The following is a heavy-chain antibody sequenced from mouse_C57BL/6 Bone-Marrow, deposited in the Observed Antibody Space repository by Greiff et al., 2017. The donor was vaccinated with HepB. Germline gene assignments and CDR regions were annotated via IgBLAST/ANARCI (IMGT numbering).Heavy chain of an antibody. Sequence: QVQLQQSGAELVRPGASVKMSCKASGYTFTSYNMHWVKQTPRQGLEWIGAIYPGNGDTSYNQKFKGQTTLTVDKSSSTAYMQLSSLTSEDSAVYFCASGDYYGSNWFAYWGQGTLVTVSA. D-gene: IGHD1-1*01. J-gene: IGHJ3*01. CDR3: ASGDYYGSNWFAY. V-gene: IGHV1-12*01. CDR2: IYPGNGDT. CDR1: GYTFTSYN.